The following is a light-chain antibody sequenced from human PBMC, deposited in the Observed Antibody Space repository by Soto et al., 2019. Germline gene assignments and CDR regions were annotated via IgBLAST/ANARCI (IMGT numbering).Light chain of an antibody. Sequence: DIQMTQSPSSVSASVGDRVTITCRASQAISTWLAWYQQNPGKAPKLLIYSASNLQSGVPSRFSGSGSGTXXXXXXXXXXXXDFXTYYCQQANSFPRTFGQGTKVEIK. J-gene: IGKJ1*01. CDR3: QQANSFPRT. CDR1: QAISTW. CDR2: SAS. V-gene: IGKV1D-12*01.